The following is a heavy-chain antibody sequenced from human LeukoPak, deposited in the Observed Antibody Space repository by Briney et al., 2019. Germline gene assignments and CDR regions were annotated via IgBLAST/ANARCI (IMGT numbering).Heavy chain of an antibody. D-gene: IGHD6-19*01. CDR1: GYTFTSYD. CDR2: MNPNSGNT. V-gene: IGHV1-8*01. Sequence: ASVKVSCKASGYTFTSYDINWVRQAPGQGLEWMGWMNPNSGNTGYAQKFQGRVTMTRNTSISTAYMELSGLRSEDTAVYYCARTYSSGWYYWAKFGYFDYWGQGTLVTVSS. CDR3: ARTYSSGWYYWAKFGYFDY. J-gene: IGHJ4*02.